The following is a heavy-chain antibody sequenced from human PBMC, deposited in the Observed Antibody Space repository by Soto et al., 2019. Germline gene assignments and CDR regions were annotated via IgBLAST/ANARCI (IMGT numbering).Heavy chain of an antibody. CDR2: ISSSGSTI. CDR1: GFTFSSYE. D-gene: IGHD3-22*01. CDR3: ARDPDYYDSSGYLAFDI. Sequence: GSLRLSCAASGFTFSSYEMNWVRQAPGKGLEWVSYISSSGSTIYYADSVKGRFTISRDNAKNSLYLQMNSLRAEDTAVYYCARDPDYYDSSGYLAFDIWGQGTMVTVSS. V-gene: IGHV3-48*03. J-gene: IGHJ3*02.